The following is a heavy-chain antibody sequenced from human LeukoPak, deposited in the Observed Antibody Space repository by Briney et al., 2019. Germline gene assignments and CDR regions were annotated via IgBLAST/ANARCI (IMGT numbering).Heavy chain of an antibody. CDR1: GYTFTGYY. CDR2: INPNSGGT. D-gene: IGHD3-22*01. CDR3: ARDQVFGYYGSSGPT. V-gene: IGHV1-2*02. Sequence: ASVKVSCKASGYTFTGYYMHWVRQAPGQGLEWMGWINPNSGGTNYAQKFQGRVTMTRDTSISTAYMELSRLRSDDTAVYYCARDQVFGYYGSSGPTWGQGTLVTVSS. J-gene: IGHJ5*02.